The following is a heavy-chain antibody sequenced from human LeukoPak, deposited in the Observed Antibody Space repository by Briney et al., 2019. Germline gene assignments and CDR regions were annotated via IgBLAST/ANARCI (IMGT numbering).Heavy chain of an antibody. CDR3: ARDPSAVAGFFDY. V-gene: IGHV3-74*01. J-gene: IGHJ4*02. D-gene: IGHD6-19*01. Sequence: GGSLRLSCAASGFTFSTYWMHWVRQAPGKGLVWVSRIETDGSSTSYADSVKGRFTISRDNAKNTLYLQMNSLRAEDTAVYYCARDPSAVAGFFDYWGQGTLATVSS. CDR1: GFTFSTYW. CDR2: IETDGSST.